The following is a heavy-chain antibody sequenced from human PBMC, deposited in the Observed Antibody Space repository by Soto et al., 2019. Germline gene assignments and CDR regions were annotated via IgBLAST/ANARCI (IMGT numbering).Heavy chain of an antibody. CDR2: VYFSGNT. D-gene: IGHD6-25*01. CDR1: GGSLSSYY. J-gene: IGHJ5*02. CDR3: GSVRPSGYVLS. Sequence: SETLSLTCTVSGGSLSSYYWTWIRQSPGKGLEWIGYVYFSGNTNYNPSLKSRVTISIDTSKNQFSLRLASVTAADTAFYYCGSVRPSGYVLSWGQGTLDTVSS. V-gene: IGHV4-59*01.